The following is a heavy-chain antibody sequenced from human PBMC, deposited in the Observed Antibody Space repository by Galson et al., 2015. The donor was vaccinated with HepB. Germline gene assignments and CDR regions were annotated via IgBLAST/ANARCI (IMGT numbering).Heavy chain of an antibody. D-gene: IGHD3-10*01. Sequence: SLRLSCAASGFRFNSYGIHWVRQAPGRGLQWVAFISCDGTNKYYGDSVKGRFTISRDNSKTTLYLQMNGLRGEDTAVYYCAKDGLYFGSGTHSNAMDVWGQGTTVIVSS. CDR2: ISCDGTNK. CDR3: AKDGLYFGSGTHSNAMDV. CDR1: GFRFNSYG. J-gene: IGHJ6*02. V-gene: IGHV3-30*18.